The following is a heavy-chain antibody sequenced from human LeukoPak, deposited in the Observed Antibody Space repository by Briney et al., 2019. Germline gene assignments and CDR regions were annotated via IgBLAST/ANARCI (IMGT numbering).Heavy chain of an antibody. CDR2: FYCSGST. CDR1: AGSIRSSSYC. Sequence: SETLSLTCTVSAGSIRSSSYCWGWIRQPPGKGLEWIGSFYCSGSTYYNPSLKSRDTMSVDSSKNQFSLKLSSVTAADTAVYYWARQRSPVTILHHFDSWGQGTLVTVSS. V-gene: IGHV4-39*01. J-gene: IGHJ4*02. D-gene: IGHD4-17*01. CDR3: ARQRSPVTILHHFDS.